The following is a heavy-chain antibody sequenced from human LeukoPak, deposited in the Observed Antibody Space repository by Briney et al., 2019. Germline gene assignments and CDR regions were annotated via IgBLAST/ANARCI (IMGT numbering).Heavy chain of an antibody. Sequence: ASVKVSCKASGYTFTSYAMHWVRQAPGQRLEWMGWINAGNGNTKYSQKFQGRVTITRDTSASTAYMELSGLRSEDTAVYYCARPHETHDSSGYLDPYFDYWGQGTLVTVSS. V-gene: IGHV1-3*01. J-gene: IGHJ4*02. CDR2: INAGNGNT. CDR1: GYTFTSYA. CDR3: ARPHETHDSSGYLDPYFDY. D-gene: IGHD3-22*01.